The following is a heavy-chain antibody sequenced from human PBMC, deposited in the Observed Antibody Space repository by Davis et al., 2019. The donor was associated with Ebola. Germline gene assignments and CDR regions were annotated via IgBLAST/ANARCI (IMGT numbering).Heavy chain of an antibody. CDR1: GFTFSSYW. CDR2: INSDGSST. D-gene: IGHD6-13*01. V-gene: IGHV3-74*01. CDR3: AKDLHSSTWYNYCDN. J-gene: IGHJ4*02. Sequence: HTGGSLRLSCAASGFTFSSYWMHWVRQAPGKGLVWVSRINSDGSSTSYADSVKGRFTISRDNAKNTLYLQMNSLRAEDTAVYYCAKDLHSSTWYNYCDNWGQGTLVTVSS.